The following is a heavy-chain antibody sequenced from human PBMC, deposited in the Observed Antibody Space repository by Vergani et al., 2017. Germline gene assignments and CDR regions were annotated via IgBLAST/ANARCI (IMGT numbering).Heavy chain of an antibody. V-gene: IGHV1-69*06. CDR3: AGGLVMVRGVINPIAPDYYYGMDV. Sequence: QVQLVQSGAEVKKPGSSVKVSCKASGGTFSSYAISWVRQAPGQGLEWMGGIIPIFGTANYAQKFQGRATITADKSTSTAYMELSSLRSEDTAVYYCAGGLVMVRGVINPIAPDYYYGMDVGGQGTTVTVSS. J-gene: IGHJ6*02. CDR2: IIPIFGTA. D-gene: IGHD3-10*01. CDR1: GGTFSSYA.